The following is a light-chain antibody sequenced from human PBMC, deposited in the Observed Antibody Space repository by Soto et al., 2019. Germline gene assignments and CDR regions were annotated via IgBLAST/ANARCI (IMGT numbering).Light chain of an antibody. J-gene: IGKJ4*01. Sequence: EIVLTESPATLSLSPGERATLSCRASQSVSNYLTWYQQKPGQAPRLLIYDASNRATGIPARFSGSGSGTDFTLTISSLEPEDFAVYYCQQRSNWLSLTFGGGTKVEIK. CDR1: QSVSNY. V-gene: IGKV3-11*01. CDR3: QQRSNWLSLT. CDR2: DAS.